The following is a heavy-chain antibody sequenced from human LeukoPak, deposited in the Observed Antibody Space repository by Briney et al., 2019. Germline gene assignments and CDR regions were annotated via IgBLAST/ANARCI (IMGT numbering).Heavy chain of an antibody. J-gene: IGHJ6*03. CDR2: IRYDGSNK. D-gene: IGHD2-2*01. CDR3: ARFGGRRVYCSSTSCYWYYYMDD. CDR1: GFTFSSYG. V-gene: IGHV3-30*02. Sequence: GGSLRLSCAASGFTFSSYGMHWVRQAPGKGLEWVGFIRYDGSNKYYADSVKGRFTISRDNSKNTLYLHMNSLKAEDTAVYYCARFGGRRVYCSSTSCYWYYYMDDWGKGTTVTVSS.